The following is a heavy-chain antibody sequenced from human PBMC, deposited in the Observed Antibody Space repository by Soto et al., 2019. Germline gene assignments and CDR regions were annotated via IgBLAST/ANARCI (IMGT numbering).Heavy chain of an antibody. Sequence: SETLSLACTVSGGSISSSSDFWGWIRQPPGKGLEWIGSIYYSGSTYYNPSLKSRVTVSVDTSKNQFSLKLSSVTAADTAVYYCARRWGGYSGYDNRNDYWGQGTLVTVS. CDR3: ARRWGGYSGYDNRNDY. D-gene: IGHD5-12*01. V-gene: IGHV4-39*01. J-gene: IGHJ4*02. CDR1: GGSISSSSDF. CDR2: IYYSGST.